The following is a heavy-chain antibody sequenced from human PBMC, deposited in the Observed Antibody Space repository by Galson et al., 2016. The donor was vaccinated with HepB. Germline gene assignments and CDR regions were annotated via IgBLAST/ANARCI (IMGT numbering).Heavy chain of an antibody. J-gene: IGHJ4*02. CDR1: GFTFSSYT. Sequence: SLRLSCAASGFTFSSYTVHWVRQAPGKGLEWVAVISFDGRNKYYADSVKGRFTISRDNSKNTLYLQTNSLRAEDTAIYYCARERRDAYKSLDYWGQGTLVTVSS. D-gene: IGHD5-24*01. CDR3: ARERRDAYKSLDY. CDR2: ISFDGRNK. V-gene: IGHV3-30*04.